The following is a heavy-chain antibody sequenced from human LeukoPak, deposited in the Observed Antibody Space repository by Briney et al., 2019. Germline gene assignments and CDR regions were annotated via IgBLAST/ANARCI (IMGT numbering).Heavy chain of an antibody. CDR2: INTDGSST. CDR1: GFTFSSYW. CDR3: AREPWYYYYYYMDV. V-gene: IGHV3-74*01. J-gene: IGHJ6*03. Sequence: TGGSLRLSCAASGFTFSSYWMHWVRQAPGKGLVWVSRINTDGSSTSYADSVKGRFTISRDNAKNTLYLQMNSLRAEDTAVYYCAREPWYYYYYYMDVWGKGTTVTVSS.